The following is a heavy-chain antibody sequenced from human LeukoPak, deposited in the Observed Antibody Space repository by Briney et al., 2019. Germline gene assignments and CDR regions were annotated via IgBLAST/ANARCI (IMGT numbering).Heavy chain of an antibody. CDR3: ARIFGSGCTY. CDR1: GFTFSSYS. V-gene: IGHV3-21*01. D-gene: IGHD6-19*01. Sequence: GGSLRLSCAASGFTFSSYSMNWVRQAPGKGLECVSSISSSSYIYYADSVKGRFTISRDNAKNSLYLQMNSLRAEDTAVYYCARIFGSGCTYWGQGTLVTVSS. J-gene: IGHJ4*02. CDR2: ISSSSYI.